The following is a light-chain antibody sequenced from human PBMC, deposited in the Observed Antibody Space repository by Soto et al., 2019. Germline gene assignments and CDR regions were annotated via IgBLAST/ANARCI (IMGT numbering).Light chain of an antibody. J-gene: IGKJ2*01. CDR2: GAS. V-gene: IGKV3-15*01. Sequence: EIVMTQSPATLSVSPGDRATLSCRASQSVSSNLAWYQQKPGQAPRLLIYGASTRSTGIPARFSGSGSGTEFTLPISSLQSEDFAVYYCHQYNNWPRYTFGQGTKLEIK. CDR1: QSVSSN. CDR3: HQYNNWPRYT.